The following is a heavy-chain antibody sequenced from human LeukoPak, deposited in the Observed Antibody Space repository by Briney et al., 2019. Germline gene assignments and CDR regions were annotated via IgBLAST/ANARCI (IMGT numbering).Heavy chain of an antibody. CDR2: IYYSGST. CDR1: GGSISSGDYY. CDR3: ARYCSGGSCYPFFGRFDY. V-gene: IGHV4-30-4*01. D-gene: IGHD2-15*01. J-gene: IGHJ4*02. Sequence: SETLSLTCTVSGGSISSGDYYWSWIRQPPGKGLEWIGYIYYSGSTYYNPSLKSRVTISVDTSKNQFSLKLSSVTAADTAVYYCARYCSGGSCYPFFGRFDYWGQGTLVTVSS.